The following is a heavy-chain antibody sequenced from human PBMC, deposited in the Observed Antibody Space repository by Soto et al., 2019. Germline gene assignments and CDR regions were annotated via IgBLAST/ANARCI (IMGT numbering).Heavy chain of an antibody. Sequence: QVQLVQSGAEVKKPGASAKVSCKASGYTFTSYGISWVRQAPGQGLQWMGWINPYTGNTNYAQKLQGRVTMTTDTCTTTAYMERRSLTADDTAVIFCARDWFGVDYWGQGTLVTVPS. D-gene: IGHD3-16*01. CDR1: GYTFTSYG. J-gene: IGHJ4*02. V-gene: IGHV1-18*01. CDR2: INPYTGNT. CDR3: ARDWFGVDY.